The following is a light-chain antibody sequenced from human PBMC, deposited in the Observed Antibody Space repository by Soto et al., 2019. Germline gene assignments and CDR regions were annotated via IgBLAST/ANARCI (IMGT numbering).Light chain of an antibody. CDR3: QHSTNWPRT. V-gene: IGKV3-15*01. CDR1: QSVSSN. J-gene: IGKJ1*01. Sequence: EMVMTQSPATLSVSPGDTATLSCSASQSVSSNLVWYQQKPGQAPRLLIYGTSTRATGIPARFSGSGSGKEFTLTISSLQSEDFAVYYCQHSTNWPRTFGQGTKVEVK. CDR2: GTS.